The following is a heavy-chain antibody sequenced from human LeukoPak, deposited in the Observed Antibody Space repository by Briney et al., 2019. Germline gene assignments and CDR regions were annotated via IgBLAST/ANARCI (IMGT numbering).Heavy chain of an antibody. Sequence: GESLIISCEGSGYSFASYWIGWVRQLPGKGLEWMGIIYPGDSDTRYSPSFQGQVTISADKSINTAYLQWSSLKTSDTARYYCARHSAVYASGTSDYWGQGTLVTVSS. D-gene: IGHD3-10*01. V-gene: IGHV5-51*01. CDR2: IYPGDSDT. J-gene: IGHJ4*02. CDR1: GYSFASYW. CDR3: ARHSAVYASGTSDY.